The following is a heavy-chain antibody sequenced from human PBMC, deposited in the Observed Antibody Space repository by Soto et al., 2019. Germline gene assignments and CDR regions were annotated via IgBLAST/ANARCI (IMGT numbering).Heavy chain of an antibody. D-gene: IGHD3-22*01. CDR1: GYTFTSYG. V-gene: IGHV1-18*01. Sequence: ASVKVSCKASGYTFTSYGISWVRQAPGQGLERMGWISAYNGNTNYAQKLQGRVTMTTDTSTSTAYMELRSLRSDDTAVYYCARDVRYYYDSSGSLYFDYWGQGTLVTVSS. J-gene: IGHJ4*02. CDR3: ARDVRYYYDSSGSLYFDY. CDR2: ISAYNGNT.